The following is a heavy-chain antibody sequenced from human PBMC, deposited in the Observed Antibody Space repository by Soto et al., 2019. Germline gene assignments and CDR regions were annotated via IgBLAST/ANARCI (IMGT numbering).Heavy chain of an antibody. CDR3: ARDEAGSGVFDV. J-gene: IGHJ3*01. V-gene: IGHV3-7*03. CDR2: INQDGSEE. CDR1: GFTFSTYW. Sequence: GGSLRLSCAGSGFTFSTYWMSWVRQVPGNGLEWVAYINQDGSEEYYVDSVKGRFTVFRNNARNSLYLQLNSLRAEDTALYYCARDEAGSGVFDVWGQGTMVTVSS. D-gene: IGHD2-8*01.